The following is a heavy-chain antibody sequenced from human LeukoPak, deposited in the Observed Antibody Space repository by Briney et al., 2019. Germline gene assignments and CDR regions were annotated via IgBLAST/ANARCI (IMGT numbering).Heavy chain of an antibody. J-gene: IGHJ4*02. CDR1: GLTFSSYA. CDR3: AKSKYGRGVTGY. V-gene: IGHV3-23*01. D-gene: IGHD2-21*02. CDR2: ISGSGGST. Sequence: PGGSLRLSCAASGLTFSSYAMSWVRQAPGKGLEWVSAISGSGGSTYYADSVKGRFTISRDNSKNTLYLQMNSLRAEDTAVYYCAKSKYGRGVTGYWGQGTLVTVSS.